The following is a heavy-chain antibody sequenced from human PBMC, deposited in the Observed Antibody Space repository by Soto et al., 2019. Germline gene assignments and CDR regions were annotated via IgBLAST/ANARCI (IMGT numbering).Heavy chain of an antibody. D-gene: IGHD1-1*01. CDR3: VKWNGVGDH. V-gene: IGHV3-23*01. J-gene: IGHJ4*02. CDR1: GFTLGYYG. Sequence: VQLLESGGGLVQPGGSLRLSCVVSGFTLGYYGVTWVRQAPGKGLEWVSGFSGGSGRTHYRVSVRGRFTISRDASKGTVSLQMNRRGVEGTAVYNCVKWNGVGDHWGPGTLVTFSS. CDR2: FSGGSGRT.